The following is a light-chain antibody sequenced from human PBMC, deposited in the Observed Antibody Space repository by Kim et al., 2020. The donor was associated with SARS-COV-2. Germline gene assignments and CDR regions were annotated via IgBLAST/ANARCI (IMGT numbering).Light chain of an antibody. CDR3: QQRSNWPPKMYT. V-gene: IGKV3-11*01. CDR2: DAS. J-gene: IGKJ2*01. Sequence: PGERAPLSCRASQSVSSYLAWYQQKPGQAPRLLIYDASNRATGIPARFSGSGSGTDFTLTISSLEPEDFAVYYCQQRSNWPPKMYTFGQGTKLEI. CDR1: QSVSSY.